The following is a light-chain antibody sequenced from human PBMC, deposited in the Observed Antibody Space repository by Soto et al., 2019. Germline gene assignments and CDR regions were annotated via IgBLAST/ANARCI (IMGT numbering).Light chain of an antibody. CDR1: QDISNY. CDR2: DAS. CDR3: QQYDNLPPLT. J-gene: IGKJ4*01. Sequence: DIQMPQSPSSLSASVGDRVTITCQASQDISNYLKWYQQKPGKAPKLLIYDASNLETGVPSRFSGSGSGTDFTFTISSLQPEDIATYYCQQYDNLPPLTFGGGTKVEIK. V-gene: IGKV1-33*01.